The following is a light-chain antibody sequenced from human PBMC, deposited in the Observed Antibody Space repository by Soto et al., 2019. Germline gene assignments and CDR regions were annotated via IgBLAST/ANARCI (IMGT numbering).Light chain of an antibody. CDR2: KVS. V-gene: IGKV2-30*01. Sequence: DVVMTQSPLSLAVTLGQPASISCRSSQSLVFSDGNSYLDWCQQRPGQPPRRLIYKVSNRDSGVPDRFSGSGSGTDFTLKISRVDAEDVGVYYCMQGTHWPRTFGQGTRVEI. CDR3: MQGTHWPRT. J-gene: IGKJ1*01. CDR1: QSLVFSDGNSY.